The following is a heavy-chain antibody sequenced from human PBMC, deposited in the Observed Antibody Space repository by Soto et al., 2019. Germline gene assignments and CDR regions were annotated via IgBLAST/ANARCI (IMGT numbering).Heavy chain of an antibody. D-gene: IGHD2-2*01. CDR2: IYYSGST. Sequence: SETLSLTCTVSGGSISSYYWSWIRQPPGKGLEWIGYIYYSGSTNYNPSLKSRVTISVDTSKNQFSLKLSSVTAADTAVYYCARAIVVVPAATFSPGENWFDPWGQGTLVTVSS. CDR3: ARAIVVVPAATFSPGENWFDP. V-gene: IGHV4-59*01. CDR1: GGSISSYY. J-gene: IGHJ5*02.